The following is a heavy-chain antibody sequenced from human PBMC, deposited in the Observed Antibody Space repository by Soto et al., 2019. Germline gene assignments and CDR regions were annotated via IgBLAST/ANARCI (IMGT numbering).Heavy chain of an antibody. CDR3: ASTYYYDSSGYPNAFDI. D-gene: IGHD3-22*01. CDR1: GYTFTSYG. V-gene: IGHV1-18*01. Sequence: QVQLVQSGAEVKKPGASVKVSCKASGYTFTSYGISWVRQAPGQGLEWMGWISAYNGNTNYAQQLQGRVTMTTDTSTSTAYMELRSLRSDDTAVYYCASTYYYDSSGYPNAFDIWGQGTMVTVSS. CDR2: ISAYNGNT. J-gene: IGHJ3*02.